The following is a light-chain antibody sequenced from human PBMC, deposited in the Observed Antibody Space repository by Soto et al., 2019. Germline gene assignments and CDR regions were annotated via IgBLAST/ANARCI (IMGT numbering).Light chain of an antibody. V-gene: IGLV2-14*01. CDR1: SSDIGSNNY. CDR2: EVS. CDR3: SSYTGVSTYV. J-gene: IGLJ1*01. Sequence: QSVLTQPASVSGSPGQSITISFTGTSSDIGSNNYVSWYQQHPGRAPKLIIYEVSNRPSGVSNRFSGSKSGNTASLSISGLQTGDEADYYCSSYTGVSTYVFGNGTKLTVL.